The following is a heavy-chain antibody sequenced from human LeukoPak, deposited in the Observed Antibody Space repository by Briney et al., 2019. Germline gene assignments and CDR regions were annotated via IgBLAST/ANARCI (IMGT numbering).Heavy chain of an antibody. CDR1: GFTFSSYW. D-gene: IGHD5-18*01. V-gene: IGHV3-7*01. J-gene: IGHJ4*02. CDR2: IKQDGSER. CDR3: VSGGYTYAY. Sequence: GGSLRLSCAASGFTFSSYWMSWVRQAPGKGLEWVANIKQDGSERYYVDSVKGRFTISRDNAKNSLYLQMNSLRAENTAVYYCVSGGYTYAYWGQGTLVTVSS.